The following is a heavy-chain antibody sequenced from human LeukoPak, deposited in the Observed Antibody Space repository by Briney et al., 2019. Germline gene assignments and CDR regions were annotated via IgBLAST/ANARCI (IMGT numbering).Heavy chain of an antibody. D-gene: IGHD2/OR15-2a*01. CDR3: ARNMGDY. V-gene: IGHV3-7*04. Sequence: GGSLRLSCVASGFTFSTYWMTWVRQAPGKGLEWVANINQDGTEKNYVDSVKGRFTISRDNAKNSLYLQMNSLRAEDTAVYYCARNMGDYWGQGTLVTVSS. CDR1: GFTFSTYW. J-gene: IGHJ4*02. CDR2: INQDGTEK.